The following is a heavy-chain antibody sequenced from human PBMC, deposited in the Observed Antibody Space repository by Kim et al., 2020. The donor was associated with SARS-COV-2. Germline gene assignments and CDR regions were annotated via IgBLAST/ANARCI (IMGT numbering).Heavy chain of an antibody. Sequence: SETLSLTCTVSGGSISNYYWSWIRQPPGKGLEWIGYIYYSGTTEYDPSLKSRVTISVDTSKNQFSLKLSSVTAADTAVYYCARQGISFVRKIVTTEYHHGMDVWGQGTTVTVSS. CDR3: ARQGISFVRKIVTTEYHHGMDV. J-gene: IGHJ6*02. CDR2: IYYSGTT. D-gene: IGHD3-10*01. CDR1: GGSISNYY. V-gene: IGHV4-59*08.